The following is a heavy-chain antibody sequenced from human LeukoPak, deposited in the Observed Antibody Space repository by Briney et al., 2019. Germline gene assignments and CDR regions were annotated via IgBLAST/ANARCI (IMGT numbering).Heavy chain of an antibody. V-gene: IGHV4-31*03. CDR1: GGSLTIGHYY. Sequence: PSETLSLTCTVSGGSLTIGHYYWTWIRQHPGKGLEWIGYIHPSGITDYNPSLQSRVTMSLDTSQNQFSLELTSVTAADTAIYYCARGQDAFKTGYWGQGTLVTVSS. CDR3: ARGQDAFKTGY. CDR2: IHPSGIT. D-gene: IGHD5-24*01. J-gene: IGHJ4*02.